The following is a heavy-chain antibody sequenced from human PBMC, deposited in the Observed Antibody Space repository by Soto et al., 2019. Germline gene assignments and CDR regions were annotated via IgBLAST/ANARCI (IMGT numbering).Heavy chain of an antibody. V-gene: IGHV4-34*01. CDR3: ARGEGRLVGTWFDP. J-gene: IGHJ5*02. CDR2: INHSGST. Sequence: QVQLQQWGAGLLKPLETLSLTCDVYGGSFSRYYWNWIRQPPGKGLEWLGEINHSGSTNYNPSLESRVTISLDTSKTQFSLKLTSVTAADTAVYYCARGEGRLVGTWFDPWGQGTLVTVSS. D-gene: IGHD5-12*01. CDR1: GGSFSRYY.